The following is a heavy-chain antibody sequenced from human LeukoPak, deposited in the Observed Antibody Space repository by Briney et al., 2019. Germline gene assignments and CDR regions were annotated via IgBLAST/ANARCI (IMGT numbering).Heavy chain of an antibody. V-gene: IGHV4-34*01. Sequence: PSETLSLTCAVYGGSFSGYYWSWIRQPPGKGLEWIGEINYSGSTNCNPSLKSRVTISVDTSKNQFSLKLNSVTAADTAVYYCARVGGGPYYDILTGFDYWGQGTLVTVSS. CDR1: GGSFSGYY. D-gene: IGHD3-9*01. CDR2: INYSGST. J-gene: IGHJ4*02. CDR3: ARVGGGPYYDILTGFDY.